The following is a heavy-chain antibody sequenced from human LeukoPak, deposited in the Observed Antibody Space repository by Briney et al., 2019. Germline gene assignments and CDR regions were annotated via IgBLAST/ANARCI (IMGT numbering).Heavy chain of an antibody. CDR2: INSDGSST. CDR1: GFTFSSYW. D-gene: IGHD4-17*01. J-gene: IGHJ4*02. CDR3: ARDPETLNDYGDYGTGSGSIDY. V-gene: IGHV3-74*01. Sequence: GGSLRLSCAASGFTFSSYWMHWVRHAPGKGLVWVSRINSDGSSTSYADSVKGRFTISRDNAKNTLYLQMNSLRAEDTAVYYCARDPETLNDYGDYGTGSGSIDYWGQGTLVTVSS.